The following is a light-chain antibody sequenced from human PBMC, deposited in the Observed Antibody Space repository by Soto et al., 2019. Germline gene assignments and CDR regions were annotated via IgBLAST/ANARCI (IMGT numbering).Light chain of an antibody. J-gene: IGKJ1*01. Sequence: DIQMTQSPFTLSASVGDRVTITCRASQSISGWLAWYQQKPGKAPKLLIYKASSLESGVPSRFSGSGSGTDFTLTISSLQPEDFATYYCQQCYSTPRTFGQGAKVEIK. CDR2: KAS. CDR3: QQCYSTPRT. CDR1: QSISGW. V-gene: IGKV1-5*03.